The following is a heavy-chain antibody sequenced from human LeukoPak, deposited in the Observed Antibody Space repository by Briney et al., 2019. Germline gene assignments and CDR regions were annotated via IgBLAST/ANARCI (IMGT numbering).Heavy chain of an antibody. CDR3: ARGVYDILTGYYSRPYYYYYMDV. Sequence: SETLSLTCTVSGGSISSHYWSWIRQPPGKGLEWIGYIYYSGSTNYNPSLKSRVTISVDTSKNQFSLKLSSVTAADTAVYYCARGVYDILTGYYSRPYYYYYMDVWGKGTTATVSS. CDR2: IYYSGST. V-gene: IGHV4-59*11. CDR1: GGSISSHY. J-gene: IGHJ6*03. D-gene: IGHD3-9*01.